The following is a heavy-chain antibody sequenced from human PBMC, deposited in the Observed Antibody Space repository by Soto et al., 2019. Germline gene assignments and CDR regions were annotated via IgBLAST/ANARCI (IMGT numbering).Heavy chain of an antibody. D-gene: IGHD3-22*01. CDR1: GFTFSSYA. J-gene: IGHJ4*02. CDR2: ISGSGGST. Sequence: GGSLRLSCAASGFTFSSYAMSWVRQAPGKGLEWVSAISGSGGSTYYADPVKGRFTISRDNSKNTLYLQMNSLRAEDTAVYYCARDRITMIVVVITPPDYWGQGTLVTVSS. CDR3: ARDRITMIVVVITPPDY. V-gene: IGHV3-23*01.